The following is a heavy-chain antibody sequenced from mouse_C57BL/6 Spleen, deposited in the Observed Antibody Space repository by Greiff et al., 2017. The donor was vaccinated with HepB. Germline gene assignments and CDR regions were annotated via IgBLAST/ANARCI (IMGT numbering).Heavy chain of an antibody. J-gene: IGHJ3*01. D-gene: IGHD1-1*01. Sequence: EVQLVESGGDLVKPGGSLKLSCAASGFTFSSYGMSWVRQTPDKRLEWVATISSGGSYTYYPDSVKGRFTISRDNAKNTLYLQMSSLKSEDTAMYYCARPVNYGSSAAWFAYWGQGTLVTVSA. CDR1: GFTFSSYG. CDR2: ISSGGSYT. V-gene: IGHV5-6*01. CDR3: ARPVNYGSSAAWFAY.